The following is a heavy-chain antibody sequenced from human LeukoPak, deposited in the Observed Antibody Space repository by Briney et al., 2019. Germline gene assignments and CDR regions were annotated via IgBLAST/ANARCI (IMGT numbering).Heavy chain of an antibody. CDR2: ISSSGSTI. J-gene: IGHJ4*02. CDR1: GFTFSSYE. V-gene: IGHV3-48*03. D-gene: IGHD4-17*01. CDR3: ARRGDYGDRIMGFDY. Sequence: GGSLRLSCAASGFTFSSYEMNWVRQAPGKGLEWVSYISSSGSTIYYADSVKGRFTISRDNAKNSLYLQMNSLRAEDTAVYYCARRGDYGDRIMGFDYWGQGTLVTVSS.